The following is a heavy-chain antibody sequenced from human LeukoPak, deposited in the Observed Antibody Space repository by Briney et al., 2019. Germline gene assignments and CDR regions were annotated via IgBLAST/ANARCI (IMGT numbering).Heavy chain of an antibody. CDR3: ASGFSSSPYFDY. D-gene: IGHD6-6*01. Sequence: PEGSLRLSCAASGFTFSTSYMTWVRQAPGKGLEWVSLITGSSSYIYYTDSVKGRFTISRDNAKNSLFLQMNSLRDEDTAVYYCASGFSSSPYFDYWGQGTLVTVSS. V-gene: IGHV3-21*01. CDR2: ITGSSSYI. CDR1: GFTFSTSY. J-gene: IGHJ4*02.